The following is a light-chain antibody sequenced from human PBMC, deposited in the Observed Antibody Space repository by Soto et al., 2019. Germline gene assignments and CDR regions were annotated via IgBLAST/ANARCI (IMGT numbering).Light chain of an antibody. CDR2: AAS. Sequence: EIVLTQSPGTLSLSPGDKATLSCRASQRVSNHFAWYQQKPGQAPRLLIYAASTRAAGVPVRFSGSGSETVFTLTIRSLQSEDFALYYCHQYNNWPWTFGQGTKVDI. V-gene: IGKV3-15*01. CDR1: QRVSNH. CDR3: HQYNNWPWT. J-gene: IGKJ1*01.